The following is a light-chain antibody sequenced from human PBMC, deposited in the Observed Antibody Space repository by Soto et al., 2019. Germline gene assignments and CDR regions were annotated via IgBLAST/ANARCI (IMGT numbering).Light chain of an antibody. CDR1: QSVNSY. Sequence: EIVLTQSPATLSLSPGERATLSCRASQSVNSYLAWYQQKPGQAPRLLIYDASTRATGIPARFSGSGSGTEFTLTINSLQSEDFAVYYCQQYNNWPRTFGQGTKVDIK. CDR2: DAS. CDR3: QQYNNWPRT. J-gene: IGKJ1*01. V-gene: IGKV3-15*01.